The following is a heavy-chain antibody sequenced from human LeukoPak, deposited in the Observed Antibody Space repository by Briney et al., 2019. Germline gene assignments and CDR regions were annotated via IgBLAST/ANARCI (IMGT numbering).Heavy chain of an antibody. CDR3: ARDLYSIAVAGGCDY. J-gene: IGHJ4*02. D-gene: IGHD6-19*01. CDR2: ISGSGGSI. CDR1: GFTFSNYT. Sequence: GGSLRLSCAASGFTFSNYTMNWVRQAPGKGLEWVSTISGSGGSIYYADSVKGRFTISRDNSKNTLYLQMNSLRAEDTAVYYCARDLYSIAVAGGCDYWGQGTLVTVSS. V-gene: IGHV3-23*01.